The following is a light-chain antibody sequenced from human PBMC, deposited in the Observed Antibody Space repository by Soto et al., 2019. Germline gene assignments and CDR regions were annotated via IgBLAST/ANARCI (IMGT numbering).Light chain of an antibody. Sequence: DLQMTQSPSTLSASVGDRVTITCRASQSISTWLAWYQQKPGKAPKLLIYKASSLESGVPSRFSGSVSGTEFTLTISSLQPDDVATYYCQQYNTCPLTFGGGTTVEIK. J-gene: IGKJ4*01. CDR3: QQYNTCPLT. CDR2: KAS. CDR1: QSISTW. V-gene: IGKV1-5*03.